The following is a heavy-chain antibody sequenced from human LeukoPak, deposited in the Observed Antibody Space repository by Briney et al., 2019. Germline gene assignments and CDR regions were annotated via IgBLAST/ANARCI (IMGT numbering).Heavy chain of an antibody. V-gene: IGHV1-18*01. CDR1: GYTFTSYG. D-gene: IGHD3-22*01. CDR3: ARGGSYDTLPYYFDY. CDR2: ISAYTGNT. Sequence: ASAKVSCKASGYTFTSYGIIWVRQAPGQGLEWMGWISAYTGNTDYAQKLQGRVTMTTDTSTSTAYMELRSLRSDDTGMYYCARGGSYDTLPYYFDYWGQGTLVTVSS. J-gene: IGHJ4*02.